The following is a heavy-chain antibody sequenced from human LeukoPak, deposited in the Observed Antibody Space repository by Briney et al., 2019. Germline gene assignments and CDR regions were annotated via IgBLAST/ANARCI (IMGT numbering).Heavy chain of an antibody. CDR1: GFAFSSNW. Sequence: GPLRLSFAAAGFAFSSNWMRWGRRAAGRGREWVGNIISDGGGKDYMDAVKGRCAICRDNYRRALDQQLKSLRGEEKAVYFCANQAYSRFDYWVRGTLVTVSS. V-gene: IGHV3-7*01. CDR3: ANQAYSRFDY. J-gene: IGHJ4*02. D-gene: IGHD4-11*01. CDR2: IISDGGGK.